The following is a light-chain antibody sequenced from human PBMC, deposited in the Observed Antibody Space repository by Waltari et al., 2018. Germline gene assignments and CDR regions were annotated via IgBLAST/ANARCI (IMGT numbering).Light chain of an antibody. CDR3: TAWDDSLNAWV. V-gene: IGLV1-47*01. CDR1: SSNIGRRY. Sequence: QSVLTQPPSASGTPGQRVTISCSGSSSNIGRRYVYWYQQVPGTAPKLLIYLTNPRPSGVPDRFSGSKSGTSASLAISGLRSDDEADYYCTAWDDSLNAWVFGGGTQLTV. J-gene: IGLJ3*02. CDR2: LTN.